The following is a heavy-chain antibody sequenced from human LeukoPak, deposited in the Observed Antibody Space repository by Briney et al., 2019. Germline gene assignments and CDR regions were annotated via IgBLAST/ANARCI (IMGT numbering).Heavy chain of an antibody. CDR1: GGSISSYY. D-gene: IGHD3-10*01. CDR3: ARGAPVVRGYYYGMDV. CDR2: IYYSGST. V-gene: IGHV4-59*08. J-gene: IGHJ6*02. Sequence: SETPSLTCTVSGGSISSYYWSWIRQPPGKGLEWIGYIYYSGSTNYNPSLKSRVTISVDTSKNQFSLKLSSVTAADTAVYYCARGAPVVRGYYYGMDVWGRGTTVTVSS.